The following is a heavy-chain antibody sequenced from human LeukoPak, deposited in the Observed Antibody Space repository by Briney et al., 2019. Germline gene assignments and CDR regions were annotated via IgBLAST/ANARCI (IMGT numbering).Heavy chain of an antibody. CDR1: GYTFTSYG. CDR3: ARDQVGYSAWFDP. V-gene: IGHV1-18*01. D-gene: IGHD5-12*01. Sequence: ASVKVSCKASGYTFTSYGISWVRQAPGQGLEWMGWISAYKGNTKYAQKLQGRVTMTTDTSTSTAYMELRSLRSDDTAVYYCARDQVGYSAWFDPWGQGTLVTVSS. J-gene: IGHJ5*02. CDR2: ISAYKGNT.